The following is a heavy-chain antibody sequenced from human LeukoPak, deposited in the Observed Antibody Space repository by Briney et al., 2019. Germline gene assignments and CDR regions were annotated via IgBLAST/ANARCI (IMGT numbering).Heavy chain of an antibody. CDR3: SKAHGERYGCAY. CDR2: NNDNGNT. V-gene: IGHV4-59*08. Sequence: WGTLSLTCSVSGDSMSGYYWSWVRQAPGKGLEWIGYNNDNGNTNYNPSLKSRVTITVDKTTSQISQKLTSVTAAHTAAYYSSKAHGERYGCAYWGQGTVDPVSS. J-gene: IGHJ4*02. D-gene: IGHD4-17*01. CDR1: GDSMSGYY.